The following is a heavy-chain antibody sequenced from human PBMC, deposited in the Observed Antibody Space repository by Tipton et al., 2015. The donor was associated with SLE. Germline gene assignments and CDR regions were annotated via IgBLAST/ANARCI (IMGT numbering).Heavy chain of an antibody. J-gene: IGHJ4*02. CDR3: VNLGSSSWYGIDY. Sequence: TLSLTCTVSGGSISSGGYYWSWIRQHPGKGLEWIGSIYHSGSTYYNPSLKSRVTISVDTSKNQFSLKLSSVTAADTAVYYCVNLGSSSWYGIDYWGQGTLVTVSS. V-gene: IGHV4-39*07. D-gene: IGHD6-13*01. CDR1: GGSISSGGYY. CDR2: IYHSGST.